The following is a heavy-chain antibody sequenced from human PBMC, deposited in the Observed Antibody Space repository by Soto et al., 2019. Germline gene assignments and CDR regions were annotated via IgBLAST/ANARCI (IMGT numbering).Heavy chain of an antibody. J-gene: IGHJ3*02. Sequence: QVQLVESGGGVVKPGRSLRLSCAASGFTFNNYDMHWVRQSPGKGQEWVAVTSYDGNNKFYADSVKGRFTISRDNSKNTLYLQMNGLSAEDTAVYYCAKVLSVIVADSFDIWGQGTMVTVSS. CDR3: AKVLSVIVADSFDI. D-gene: IGHD3-22*01. CDR2: TSYDGNNK. V-gene: IGHV3-30*18. CDR1: GFTFNNYD.